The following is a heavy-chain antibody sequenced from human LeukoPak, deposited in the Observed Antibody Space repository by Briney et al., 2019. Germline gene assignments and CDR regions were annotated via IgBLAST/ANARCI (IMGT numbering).Heavy chain of an antibody. CDR3: ARESCGGDCYIEGYYYYGMDV. D-gene: IGHD2-21*02. Sequence: GGSLRLSCAASGFTFSSYSMNWVRQAPGKGLEWVSIISSSSSYIYYADSVKGRFTISRDNAKNSLYLQMNSLRAEDTAVYYCARESCGGDCYIEGYYYYGMDVGGQGTTVTVSS. CDR1: GFTFSSYS. CDR2: ISSSSSYI. J-gene: IGHJ6*02. V-gene: IGHV3-21*01.